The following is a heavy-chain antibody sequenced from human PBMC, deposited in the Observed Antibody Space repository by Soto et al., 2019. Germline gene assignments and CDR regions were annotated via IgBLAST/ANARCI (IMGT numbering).Heavy chain of an antibody. CDR1: GYTFNSYY. CDR2: INPSGGTT. V-gene: IGHV1-46*02. CDR3: ARDYYGDSYLFDY. J-gene: IGHJ4*02. Sequence: ASVKVSCKASGYTFNSYYIHWVRQAPGQGLEWMGIINPSGGTTIHAQKFQGRVTMTRDTSTSTVYMELSSLRSEDTAVYYCARDYYGDSYLFDYWGQGTLVTSPQ. D-gene: IGHD4-17*01.